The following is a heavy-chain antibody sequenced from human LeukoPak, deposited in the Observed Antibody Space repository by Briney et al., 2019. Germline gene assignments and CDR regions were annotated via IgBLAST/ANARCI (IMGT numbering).Heavy chain of an antibody. Sequence: ASVKVSCKASGYTFTSYYMHWVRQAPGQGLEWMGIINPSGGSTSYAQKFQGRVTMTRDTSTSTVYMELSSLRSEDTAVYYCALGAAAAGTGVDFDYWGQGTLVTVSS. D-gene: IGHD6-13*01. V-gene: IGHV1-46*01. CDR2: INPSGGST. CDR1: GYTFTSYY. CDR3: ALGAAAAGTGVDFDY. J-gene: IGHJ4*02.